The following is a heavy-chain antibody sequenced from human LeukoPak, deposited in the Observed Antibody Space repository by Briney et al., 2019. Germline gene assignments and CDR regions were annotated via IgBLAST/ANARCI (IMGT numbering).Heavy chain of an antibody. Sequence: SGPTLVNPTQTPTLTCTFSGSTHSTRGVRVDWIRQPPGKALEWLAVIFWDDDDRYIPSLKSRLTLTKYTSKNPVVLTMTKMDHVDTATYYCAHRPGWRDYFDYWGQGTLVTVSS. CDR1: GSTHSTRGVR. J-gene: IGHJ4*02. D-gene: IGHD3-3*01. CDR2: IFWDDDD. V-gene: IGHV2-5*02. CDR3: AHRPGWRDYFDY.